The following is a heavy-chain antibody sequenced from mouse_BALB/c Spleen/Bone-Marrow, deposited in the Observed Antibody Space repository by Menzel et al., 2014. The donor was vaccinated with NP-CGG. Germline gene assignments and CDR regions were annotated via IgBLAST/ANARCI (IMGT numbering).Heavy chain of an antibody. V-gene: IGHV1S81*02. Sequence: VKLQESGAELVKPGASVKLSCKASGYTFTRYYMYWVKQRPGQGLEWIGEINPTNGGANFNEKFKSKATLTVDKSSSTAYMQLSSLTSKDSAVYYCTRSNYGYWYFDVWGAGTTVTVSS. CDR3: TRSNYGYWYFDV. D-gene: IGHD1-1*01. J-gene: IGHJ1*01. CDR1: GYTFTRYY. CDR2: INPTNGGA.